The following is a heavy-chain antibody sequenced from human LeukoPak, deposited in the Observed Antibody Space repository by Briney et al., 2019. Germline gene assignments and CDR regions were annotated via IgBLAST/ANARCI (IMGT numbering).Heavy chain of an antibody. V-gene: IGHV4-31*03. D-gene: IGHD3-22*01. CDR3: ARRYYDSSGYSHFDY. J-gene: IGHJ4*02. CDR1: GGSISSGGYY. Sequence: TLSLTCTVSGGSISSGGYYWSWIRQHPGKGLEWIGYIYYSGSTYYNPSLKSRVTISVDTSKNQFSLKLRSVTAADTAVYYCARRYYDSSGYSHFDYWGQGTLVTVSS. CDR2: IYYSGST.